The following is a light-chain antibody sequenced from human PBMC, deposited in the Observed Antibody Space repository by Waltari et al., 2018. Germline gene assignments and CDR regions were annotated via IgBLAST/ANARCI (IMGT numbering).Light chain of an antibody. V-gene: IGKV1-39*01. CDR3: QQSYTTPYT. J-gene: IGKJ2*01. Sequence: DIQMTQSPSSLSASVGDRVTITCRASQRISKYLNWYKQKPGKAPKLLIYGASSLQSGVPPRFSGSGSGTEFTLTISSLQPEDFATYSCQQSYTTPYTFGQGTKLEI. CDR2: GAS. CDR1: QRISKY.